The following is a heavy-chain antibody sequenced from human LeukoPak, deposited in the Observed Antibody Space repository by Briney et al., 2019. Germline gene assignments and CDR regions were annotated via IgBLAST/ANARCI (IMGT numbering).Heavy chain of an antibody. V-gene: IGHV3-23*01. J-gene: IGHJ4*02. CDR2: ISGSGDST. D-gene: IGHD3-9*01. Sequence: GGSLRLSCAASGFTFSSYAMSWVRQAPGKGLEWVSVISGSGDSTYYADSVKGRFTISRDNSKNSLYLQMNSLRAEDTAVYYCARRYFDWLYFDYWGQGTPVTVSS. CDR3: ARRYFDWLYFDY. CDR1: GFTFSSYA.